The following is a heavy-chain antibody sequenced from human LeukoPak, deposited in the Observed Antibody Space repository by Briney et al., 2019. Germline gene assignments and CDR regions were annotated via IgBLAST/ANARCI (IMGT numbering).Heavy chain of an antibody. CDR2: IYYSGST. D-gene: IGHD3-22*01. V-gene: IGHV4-59*01. CDR1: GGSISSYY. CDR3: ARYVSSSGYYSFDY. J-gene: IGHJ4*02. Sequence: SETLSLTCTVSGGSISSYYWSWIRQPRGKGLEWIGYIYYSGSTNYNPSLKSRVTISVDTSKNQFSLKLSSVTAADTAVYYCARYVSSSGYYSFDYWGQGTLVTVSS.